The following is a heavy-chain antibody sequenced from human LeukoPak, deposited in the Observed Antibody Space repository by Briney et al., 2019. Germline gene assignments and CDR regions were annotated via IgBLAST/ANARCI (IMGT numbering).Heavy chain of an antibody. Sequence: PSETLSLTCTVSGYSISSGYYWGWIRQPPGKGLEWIGSIYHSGSTYYNPSLKSRVTISVDTSKNQFSLKLSSVTAADTAVYYCASQFYYYMDVWGKGTTVTVSS. J-gene: IGHJ6*03. CDR3: ASQFYYYMDV. V-gene: IGHV4-38-2*02. CDR1: GYSISSGYY. CDR2: IYHSGST.